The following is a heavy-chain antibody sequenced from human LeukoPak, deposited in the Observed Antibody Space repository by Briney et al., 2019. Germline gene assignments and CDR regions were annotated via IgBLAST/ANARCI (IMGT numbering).Heavy chain of an antibody. CDR3: ARDRRSYDFWSGYWYGMDV. J-gene: IGHJ6*02. Sequence: GGSLRLSCEASGFTFSSYDMHWVRQATGKGLEWVSAIGTAGDTYYPGSVKGRFTISRENAKNSLYLQMNSLRAGDTAVYYCARDRRSYDFWSGYWYGMDVWGQGTTVTVSS. D-gene: IGHD3-3*01. CDR1: GFTFSSYD. CDR2: IGTAGDT. V-gene: IGHV3-13*01.